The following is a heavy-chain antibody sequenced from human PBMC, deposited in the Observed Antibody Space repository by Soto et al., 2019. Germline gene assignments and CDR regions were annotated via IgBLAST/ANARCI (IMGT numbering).Heavy chain of an antibody. CDR2: IYYSGST. V-gene: IGHV4-31*03. J-gene: IGHJ6*02. D-gene: IGHD5-18*01. CDR3: ARGHRAMEYYYYYGMDV. Sequence: PSETLSLTCTVSGGSISSGGYYWSWIRQHPGKGLEWIGYIYYSGSTYYNPSLKSRITLSVDTSKNQFSLRVASVTAADTAVYYCARGHRAMEYYYYYGMDVWGQGTTVT. CDR1: GGSISSGGYY.